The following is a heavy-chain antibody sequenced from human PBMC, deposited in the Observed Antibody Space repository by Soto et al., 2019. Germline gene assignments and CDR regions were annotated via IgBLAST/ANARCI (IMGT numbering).Heavy chain of an antibody. Sequence: QVQLQESGPGLVKPSETLSLTCTVSGGSISSYYWSWIRQPPGKGLEWIGYIFYSGSTKYNPSLKSRVTISVDRSKNQFSLELSSVTAADTAVYYCARRYGGAFDIWGQGTMVTVSS. CDR3: ARRYGGAFDI. J-gene: IGHJ3*02. CDR2: IFYSGST. V-gene: IGHV4-59*08. D-gene: IGHD3-10*01. CDR1: GGSISSYY.